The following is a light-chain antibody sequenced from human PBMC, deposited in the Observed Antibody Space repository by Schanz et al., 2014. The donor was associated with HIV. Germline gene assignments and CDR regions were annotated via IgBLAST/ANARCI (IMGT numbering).Light chain of an antibody. CDR1: QTVSSSS. J-gene: IGKJ3*01. V-gene: IGKV3D-20*02. Sequence: EIVLTQSPDTLSLSPGERATLSCRASQTVSSSSLAWYQQKPGQSPRLVIYATSTRAAGIPDRFSGTGSGTDFTLTISSLEPEDFAVYYCQQRSNWPRFTFGPGTKVDIK. CDR3: QQRSNWPRFT. CDR2: ATS.